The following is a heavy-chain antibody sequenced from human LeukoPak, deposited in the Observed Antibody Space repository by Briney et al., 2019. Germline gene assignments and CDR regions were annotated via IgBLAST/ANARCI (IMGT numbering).Heavy chain of an antibody. Sequence: ASVKVSCKASRYIFTNYGIGWVRQAPGQGLEWVGWISANNGNTNYAQKVQGRVTMTTDTSTSTAYMELRSLRSDDTAMYYCARRDFWVDFREGYFDYWGQGILVTVSS. D-gene: IGHD3-3*01. V-gene: IGHV1-18*01. CDR3: ARRDFWVDFREGYFDY. J-gene: IGHJ4*02. CDR2: ISANNGNT. CDR1: RYIFTNYG.